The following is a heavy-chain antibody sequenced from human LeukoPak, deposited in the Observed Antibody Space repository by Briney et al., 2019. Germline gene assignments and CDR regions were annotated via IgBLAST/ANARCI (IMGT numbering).Heavy chain of an antibody. Sequence: GGSLRLSCAVSGLILSNNPMTWVRQAPGKGLEWVASIKQEGSEKYYVDSVKGRFTISRDNAKNSLYLEMNSLRAEDTALYYCVRNRYNLDAWGQGTTVTVSS. CDR2: IKQEGSEK. CDR1: GLILSNNP. D-gene: IGHD1-1*01. CDR3: VRNRYNLDA. V-gene: IGHV3-7*01. J-gene: IGHJ6*02.